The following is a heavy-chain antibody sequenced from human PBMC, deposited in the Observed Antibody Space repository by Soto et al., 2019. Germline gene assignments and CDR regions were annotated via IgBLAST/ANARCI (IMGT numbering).Heavy chain of an antibody. Sequence: GSTNYNPSLKSRVTISVDTSKNQFYLKLSSVTAADTAVYYCARDRTYYDILTGYSLGGMDVWGQGTTVTVSS. CDR2: GST. D-gene: IGHD3-9*01. V-gene: IGHV4-59*01. CDR3: ARDRTYYDILTGYSLGGMDV. J-gene: IGHJ6*02.